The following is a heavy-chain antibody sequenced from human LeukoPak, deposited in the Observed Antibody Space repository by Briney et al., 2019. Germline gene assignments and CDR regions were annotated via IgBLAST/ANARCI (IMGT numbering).Heavy chain of an antibody. D-gene: IGHD3-3*01. CDR3: AREKGLWSGYLMDV. CDR2: MNPNSGNT. CDR1: GYTFTSYD. J-gene: IGHJ6*03. V-gene: IGHV1-8*01. Sequence: ASVKVSCKASGYTFTSYDINWVRQATGQGLEWMGWMNPNSGNTGYAQKFRGRVTMTRNTSISTAYMELSSLRSEDTAVYYCAREKGLWSGYLMDVWGKGTTVTVSS.